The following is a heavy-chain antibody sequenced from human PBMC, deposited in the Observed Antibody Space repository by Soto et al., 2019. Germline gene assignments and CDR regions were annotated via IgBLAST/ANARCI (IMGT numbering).Heavy chain of an antibody. CDR2: IYPGDSDT. Sequence: PGESLKVSCKGSGYSFTSYWSGWVRQMPGKGLEWMGIIYPGDSDTRYSPSFQGQVTISADKSISTAYLQWSSLKASDTAMYYCARLLGYCSGGSCYSENYMDVWGKGTTVTVSS. J-gene: IGHJ6*03. D-gene: IGHD2-15*01. V-gene: IGHV5-51*01. CDR1: GYSFTSYW. CDR3: ARLLGYCSGGSCYSENYMDV.